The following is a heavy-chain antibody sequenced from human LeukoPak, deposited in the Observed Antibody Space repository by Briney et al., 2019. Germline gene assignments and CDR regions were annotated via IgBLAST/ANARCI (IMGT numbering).Heavy chain of an antibody. CDR1: GFTFSSYS. CDR2: ISSSSSYI. D-gene: IGHD2-15*01. J-gene: IGHJ5*02. Sequence: GGSLRLSCAASGFTFSSYSMDWVRQAPGKGLEWVSSISSSSSYIYYADSVKGRFTISRDNAKNSLYLQMNSLRAEDTAVYYCARDRGGSSGWFDPWGQGTLVTVSS. V-gene: IGHV3-21*01. CDR3: ARDRGGSSGWFDP.